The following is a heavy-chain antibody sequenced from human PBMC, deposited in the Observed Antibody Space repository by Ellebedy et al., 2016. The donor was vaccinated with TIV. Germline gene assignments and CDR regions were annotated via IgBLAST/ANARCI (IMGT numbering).Heavy chain of an antibody. Sequence: SETLSLTCAVYGGSFSGYYWSWIRQPPGKGLEWIGEINHSGSTNYNPSLKSRVTISVDTSKNQFSLKLSSVAAADTAVYYCARSTSLGLAYCGGDCKNWFDPWGQGTLVTVSS. CDR2: INHSGST. CDR3: ARSTSLGLAYCGGDCKNWFDP. CDR1: GGSFSGYY. D-gene: IGHD2-21*02. J-gene: IGHJ5*02. V-gene: IGHV4-34*01.